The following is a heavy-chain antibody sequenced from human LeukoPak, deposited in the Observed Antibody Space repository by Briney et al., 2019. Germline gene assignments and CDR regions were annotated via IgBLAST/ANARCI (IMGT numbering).Heavy chain of an antibody. J-gene: IGHJ4*02. CDR1: GFTFSSYW. CDR3: AKDQTPMHRGSYGFDY. D-gene: IGHD3-10*01. V-gene: IGHV3-7*01. Sequence: GGSLRLSCAASGFTFSSYWMSWVRQAPGKGLEWVANIKQDGSEKYYVDSVKGRFTISRDNAKNSLYLQMNSLRAEDTAVYYCAKDQTPMHRGSYGFDYWGQGTLVTVSS. CDR2: IKQDGSEK.